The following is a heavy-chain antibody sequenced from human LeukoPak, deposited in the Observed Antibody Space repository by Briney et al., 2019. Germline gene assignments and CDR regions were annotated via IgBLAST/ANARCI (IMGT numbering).Heavy chain of an antibody. Sequence: GGSLRLSCAASGFTFTNYAMSWVRQAPGKGLEWVSTISESGGSTNYADSVKGRFPISRDNSKNTLYLQMNSLRAEDTALYYCAKGWSYFLDNWGQGTLVTVSS. CDR1: GFTFTNYA. V-gene: IGHV3-23*01. CDR3: AKGWSYFLDN. CDR2: ISESGGST. D-gene: IGHD6-13*01. J-gene: IGHJ4*02.